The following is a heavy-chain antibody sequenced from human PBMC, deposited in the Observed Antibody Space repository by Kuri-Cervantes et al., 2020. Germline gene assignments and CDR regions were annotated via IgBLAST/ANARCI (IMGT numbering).Heavy chain of an antibody. CDR3: ARHSSSWYGYYFDY. J-gene: IGHJ4*02. CDR1: GDSISSSSYY. Sequence: SETLSLTCTVSGDSISSSSYYWGWIRQPPGKGLEWIGSIYYSGSTYYNPSLKSRVTISVDTSKNQFSLKLSSVTAADTAVYYCARHSSSWYGYYFDYWGQGTLVTVSS. D-gene: IGHD6-13*01. CDR2: IYYSGST. V-gene: IGHV4-39*01.